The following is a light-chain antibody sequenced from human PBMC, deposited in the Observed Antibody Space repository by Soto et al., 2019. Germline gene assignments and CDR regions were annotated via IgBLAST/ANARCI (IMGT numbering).Light chain of an antibody. CDR2: DAS. Sequence: EIVLTQSPGTLSLSPGERATLSCRASQSVTNYIAWYQQRPGQAPRLLIYDASNRATGIPARFSGSGSGTDFTLTISSLEPEDFAVYYCQQRSNWPTFGQGTKVDIK. V-gene: IGKV3-11*01. J-gene: IGKJ1*01. CDR3: QQRSNWPT. CDR1: QSVTNY.